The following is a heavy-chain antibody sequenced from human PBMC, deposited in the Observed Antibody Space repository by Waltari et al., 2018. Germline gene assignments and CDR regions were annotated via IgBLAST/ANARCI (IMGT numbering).Heavy chain of an antibody. CDR3: ATYIGASVGTAAFDV. J-gene: IGHJ3*01. CDR1: GVSITSNRHY. V-gene: IGHV4-39*01. Sequence: QLQLQESGPRLVRPSETLSLICRVSGVSITSNRHYWAWIRQSPGQGLEWIGTVSYIGTTYISPSLKSRVSVSRDTSKNQVSLILGSVTAADMAVYYCATYIGASVGTAAFDVWGQGTMVTVSS. CDR2: VSYIGTT. D-gene: IGHD5-12*01.